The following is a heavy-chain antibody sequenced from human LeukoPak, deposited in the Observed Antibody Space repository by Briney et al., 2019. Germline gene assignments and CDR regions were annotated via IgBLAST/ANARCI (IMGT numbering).Heavy chain of an antibody. J-gene: IGHJ4*02. CDR2: INTDGSST. CDR1: GFTFSGYW. CDR3: ARQSYYYDSSGYYHDY. Sequence: PGGSLRLSCAASGFTFSGYWMHWVRQVPGKGLLLVSRINTDGSSTTYADSVKGRFTISRDNTKNTLYLQVNSLRAEDTAVYYCARQSYYYDSSGYYHDYWGQGTLVTVSS. V-gene: IGHV3-74*01. D-gene: IGHD3-22*01.